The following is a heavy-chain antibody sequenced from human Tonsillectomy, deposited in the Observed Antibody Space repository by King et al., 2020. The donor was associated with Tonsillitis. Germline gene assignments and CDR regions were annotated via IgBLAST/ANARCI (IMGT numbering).Heavy chain of an antibody. CDR3: AKDRGNLYYFDY. CDR1: GFTFSSYG. Sequence: VQLVESGGGLVQPGGSLRLSCAASGFTFSSYGMSWVRXAPGKGLXWXSXXSGSGGSTYYADSVKGRXTISRDNPKNTLYLQMXXLRAEDTAVYYCAKDRGNLYYFDYWGQGTLVTVSS. J-gene: IGHJ4*02. CDR2: XSGSGGST. V-gene: IGHV3-23*04.